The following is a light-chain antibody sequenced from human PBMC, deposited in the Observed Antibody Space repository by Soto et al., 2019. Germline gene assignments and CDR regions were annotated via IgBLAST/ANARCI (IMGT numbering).Light chain of an antibody. CDR3: QQTYSDIS. CDR2: GAS. Sequence: TQSPSSLSASVGDTITITCRASRTINTYLNWFQQKPGEPPRLLIYGASTLHDGVPSRFSGSGSGADFTLTISGLQPEEFASDHCQQTYSDISFGGGTKVDI. CDR1: RTINTY. V-gene: IGKV1-39*01. J-gene: IGKJ4*01.